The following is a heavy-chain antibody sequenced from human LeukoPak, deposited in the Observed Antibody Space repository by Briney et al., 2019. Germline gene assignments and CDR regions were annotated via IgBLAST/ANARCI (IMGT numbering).Heavy chain of an antibody. Sequence: PGGSLRLSCAASGFTFSSYAMHWVRQAPGKGLEWMAVISYDGSNKYYADSVKGRFTISRDNAKNSLYLQMNSLRAEDTAVYYCARCPHYDYVWGSYRFLDYWGQGTLVTVSS. CDR2: ISYDGSNK. V-gene: IGHV3-30-3*01. J-gene: IGHJ4*02. D-gene: IGHD3-16*02. CDR3: ARCPHYDYVWGSYRFLDY. CDR1: GFTFSSYA.